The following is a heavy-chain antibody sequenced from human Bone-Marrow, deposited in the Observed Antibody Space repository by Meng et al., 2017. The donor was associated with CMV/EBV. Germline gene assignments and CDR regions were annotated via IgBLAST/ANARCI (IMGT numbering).Heavy chain of an antibody. J-gene: IGHJ6*02. V-gene: IGHV3-74*01. CDR2: INSDGSST. CDR3: AREFTYSSSTRVVAATDYYGMDV. D-gene: IGHD2-15*01. CDR1: GFTFSSYW. Sequence: GGSLRLSCAASGFTFSSYWMHWVRQAPGKGLVWVSRINSDGSSTSYADSVKGRFTISRDNAKNTLYLQMNSLRAEDTAVYYCAREFTYSSSTRVVAATDYYGMDVWGQGTTVTVSS.